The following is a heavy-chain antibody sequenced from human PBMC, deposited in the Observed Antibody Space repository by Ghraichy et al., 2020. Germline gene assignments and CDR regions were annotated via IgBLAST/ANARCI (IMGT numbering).Heavy chain of an antibody. Sequence: GGSLRLSCAASGFTFSAHYMSWVRQAPGKGLEWVANIRQDGKEKYFVESVRGRFTISRDNARKSVFLQMNSLRAEDTAVYYCARESIVVVPTTMDDAFDFWGQGTKVTVSS. CDR3: ARESIVVVPTTMDDAFDF. J-gene: IGHJ3*01. CDR1: GFTFSAHY. CDR2: IRQDGKEK. V-gene: IGHV3-7*03. D-gene: IGHD2-2*01.